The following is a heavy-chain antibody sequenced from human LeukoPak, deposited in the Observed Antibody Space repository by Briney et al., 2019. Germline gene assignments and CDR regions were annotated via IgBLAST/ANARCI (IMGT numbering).Heavy chain of an antibody. CDR2: IKQDGSRK. CDR3: ARETPDSSGWD. D-gene: IGHD6-19*01. J-gene: IGHJ4*02. Sequence: GGSLRLSCAASGFTLSTYWMSWVRQAPGKGLEWVANIKQDGSRKYYVDSVKGRSTISRDNAKNSLYLQMNSLRSEDTAVYYCARETPDSSGWDWGQGTLVTVSS. V-gene: IGHV3-7*01. CDR1: GFTLSTYW.